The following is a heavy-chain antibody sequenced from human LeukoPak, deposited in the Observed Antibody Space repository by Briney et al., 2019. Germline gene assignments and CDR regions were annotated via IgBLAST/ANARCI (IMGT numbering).Heavy chain of an antibody. D-gene: IGHD6-13*01. J-gene: IGHJ4*02. V-gene: IGHV4-39*01. CDR2: IYYSGST. CDR1: GGSISSSSYY. CDR3: AVYRSSWSY. Sequence: SETLSLTYTVSGGSISSSSYYWGWIRQPPGKGLEWIGSIYYSGSTYYNPSLKSRVTISVDTSKNQFSLKLSSVTAADTAVYYCAVYRSSWSYWGQGTLVTVSS.